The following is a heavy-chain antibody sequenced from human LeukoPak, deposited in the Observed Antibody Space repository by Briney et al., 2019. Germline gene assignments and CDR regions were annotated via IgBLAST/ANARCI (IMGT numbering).Heavy chain of an antibody. CDR2: ISPSGDHR. CDR1: GFSFSAYN. D-gene: IGHD5-18*01. V-gene: IGHV3-21*04. Sequence: GGSLRLSCAASGFSFSAYNINWVRQAPGKGLEWVSCISPSGDHRYYADSVRGRFTISRDNAKNSVYLQMNSLRAEDTAVYYCAKCRGYSYAFPDAFDIWGQGTVVTISS. CDR3: AKCRGYSYAFPDAFDI. J-gene: IGHJ3*02.